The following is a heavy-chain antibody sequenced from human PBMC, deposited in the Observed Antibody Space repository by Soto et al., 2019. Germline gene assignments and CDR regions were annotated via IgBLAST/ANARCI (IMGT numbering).Heavy chain of an antibody. D-gene: IGHD6-13*01. CDR2: ISGSGGST. J-gene: IGHJ4*02. CDR3: ATHRFATAGIGGY. Sequence: EVQLLESGGGLVQPGGSLRLSCSASGFTFSTYAMSWVRQAPGKGLEWVSGISGSGGSTYYTDSVGGRFTISRDNSKNTLYLQIRRMKAGDTAVYYCATHRFATAGIGGYWGQGTLVTVST. CDR1: GFTFSTYA. V-gene: IGHV3-23*01.